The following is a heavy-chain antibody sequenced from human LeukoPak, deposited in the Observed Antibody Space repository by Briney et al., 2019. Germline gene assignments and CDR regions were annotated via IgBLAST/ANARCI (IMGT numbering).Heavy chain of an antibody. J-gene: IGHJ6*03. V-gene: IGHV1-8*01. CDR2: MNPNSGNT. CDR3: ARGGLYSNFARNYYYMDV. Sequence: ASVKVSCKASGYTFTNYDINWVRQATGQGLEWMGWMNPNSGNTGYAQKFQGRVTITRNTSISTAYMELSSLRSEDTAVYYCARGGLYSNFARNYYYMDVWGKGTTVTVSS. D-gene: IGHD4-11*01. CDR1: GYTFTNYD.